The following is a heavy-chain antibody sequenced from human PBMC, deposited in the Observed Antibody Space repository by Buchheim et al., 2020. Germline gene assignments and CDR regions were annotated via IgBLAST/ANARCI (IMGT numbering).Heavy chain of an antibody. CDR2: ISSSSSTI. V-gene: IGHV3-48*01. Sequence: EVQLVESGGGLVQPGGSLRLSCAASGFTFSSYSMNWVRQAPGKGLEWVSYISSSSSTIYYADSVKGRFTISRDNAKHSLYLQMNSLRAEDTAVYYCARAFGGGGSYHAMYMDVWGKGTT. J-gene: IGHJ6*03. CDR3: ARAFGGGGSYHAMYMDV. D-gene: IGHD1-26*01. CDR1: GFTFSSYS.